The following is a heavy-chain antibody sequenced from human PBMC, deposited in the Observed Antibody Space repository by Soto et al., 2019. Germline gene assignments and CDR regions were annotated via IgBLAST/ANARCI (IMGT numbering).Heavy chain of an antibody. CDR1: GFTFEAYS. V-gene: IGHV3-9*01. Sequence: PGGSLRLSCAASGFTFEAYSLHWVRQLPGKGLEWVAGISGDSGSSGYADSARGRFTVSRDNAKNSLFLQMSSLSPEDTALYYCTKRRSARPGFDAFDLWGQGTMVTVSS. CDR2: ISGDSGSS. CDR3: TKRRSARPGFDAFDL. J-gene: IGHJ3*01.